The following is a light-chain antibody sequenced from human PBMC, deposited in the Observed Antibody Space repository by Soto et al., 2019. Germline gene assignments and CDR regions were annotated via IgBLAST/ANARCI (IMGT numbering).Light chain of an antibody. CDR1: NNDVGGYNY. V-gene: IGLV2-14*03. Sequence: QSALTQPASVSGSPGQSITISCTGTNNDVGGYNYVSWFQQHPGKAPKLLIYAVSSRPSGVSNRFSGSKSGNTASLTISGLQAEDEADYYCSSYTTNSRAVFGGGTKLTVL. CDR3: SSYTTNSRAV. CDR2: AVS. J-gene: IGLJ2*01.